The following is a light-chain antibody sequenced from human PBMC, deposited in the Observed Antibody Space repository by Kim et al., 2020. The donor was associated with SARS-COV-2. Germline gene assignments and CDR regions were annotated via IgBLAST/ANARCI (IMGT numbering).Light chain of an antibody. V-gene: IGKV4-1*01. Sequence: DIVMTQSPDSLAVSLGERATINCKSSQSVLYSSNNKNFLGWYQQKPGQAPKLLISWASTRESGVPDRFSGSGSETDFTLTISSLQAEDVAVYYCQQYYATPRTFGQGTKVDIK. CDR1: QSVLYSSNNKNF. CDR2: WAS. J-gene: IGKJ1*01. CDR3: QQYYATPRT.